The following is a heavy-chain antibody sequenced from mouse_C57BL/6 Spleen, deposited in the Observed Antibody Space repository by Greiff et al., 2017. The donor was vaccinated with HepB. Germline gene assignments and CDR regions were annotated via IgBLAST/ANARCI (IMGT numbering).Heavy chain of an antibody. CDR3: ARIPNYYGTSSLYFDV. Sequence: QVQLQQSGPGLVQPSQSLSITCTVSGFSLTSYGVHWVRQSPGKGLEWLGVIWSGGSTDYNAAFISRLSISKDKSKSQVFFKMNSLQADDTAIYYCARIPNYYGTSSLYFDVWGTGTTVTVSS. CDR2: IWSGGST. V-gene: IGHV2-2*01. CDR1: GFSLTSYG. D-gene: IGHD1-1*01. J-gene: IGHJ1*03.